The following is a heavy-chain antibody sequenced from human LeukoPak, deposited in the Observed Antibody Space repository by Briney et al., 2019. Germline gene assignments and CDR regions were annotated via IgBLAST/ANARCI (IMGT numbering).Heavy chain of an antibody. CDR3: ARDRSDSSGYFSSPYFDY. V-gene: IGHV3-21*01. D-gene: IGHD3-22*01. Sequence: GGSLRLSCAASGFTFRSYWMSWVRQAPGKGLEWVSSISSTSDYIYYADSVKGRFTVSRDNAKNSLYLQMNSLRAEDTAVYYCARDRSDSSGYFSSPYFDYWGQGTLVTVSS. CDR1: GFTFRSYW. J-gene: IGHJ4*02. CDR2: ISSTSDYI.